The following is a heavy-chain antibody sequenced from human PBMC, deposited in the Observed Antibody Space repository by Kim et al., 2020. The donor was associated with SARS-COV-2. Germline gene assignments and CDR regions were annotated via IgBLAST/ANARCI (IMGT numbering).Heavy chain of an antibody. CDR3: ARGGYYDSSGYYPHRY. CDR2: INAGNGNT. D-gene: IGHD3-22*01. Sequence: ASVKVSCKASGYTFTSYAMHWVRQAPGQRLEWMGWINAGNGNTKYSQKFQGRVTITRDTSASTAYMELSSLRSEDTAVYYCARGGYYDSSGYYPHRYWGQGTLVTVSS. V-gene: IGHV1-3*01. J-gene: IGHJ4*02. CDR1: GYTFTSYA.